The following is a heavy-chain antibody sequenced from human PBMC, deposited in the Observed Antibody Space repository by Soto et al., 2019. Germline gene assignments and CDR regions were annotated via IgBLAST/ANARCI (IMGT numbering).Heavy chain of an antibody. D-gene: IGHD2-15*01. J-gene: IGHJ4*02. CDR3: ARDQQGIGSGGSCYFTFDY. V-gene: IGHV1-69*13. CDR1: GGTFRSYA. Sequence: SVKVSCQASGGTFRSYAISWVRQAPGHGLEWMGGIIPIFGTANYAQKFQGRVTITADESTSTAYMELSSLRSEDTAGYYGARDQQGIGSGGSCYFTFDYWGQGTLVPGS. CDR2: IIPIFGTA.